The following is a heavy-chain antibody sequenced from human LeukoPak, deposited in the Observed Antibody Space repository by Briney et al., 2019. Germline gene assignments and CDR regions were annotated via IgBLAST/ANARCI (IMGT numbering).Heavy chain of an antibody. CDR3: ARGPTSSKYYYDSNGYYRY. V-gene: IGHV4-39*07. D-gene: IGHD3-22*01. Sequence: PSETLSLTCTVSGGSISSSSYYWGWIRQPPGKGLEWIGEINHSGSTNYNPSLKSRVTISVDTSKNQFSLKLSSVTAADTAVYYCARGPTSSKYYYDSNGYYRYWGQGTLVTVSS. J-gene: IGHJ4*02. CDR1: GGSISSSSYY. CDR2: INHSGST.